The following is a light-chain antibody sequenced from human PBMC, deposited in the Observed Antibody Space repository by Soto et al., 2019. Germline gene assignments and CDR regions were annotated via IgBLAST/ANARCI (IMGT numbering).Light chain of an antibody. CDR3: GSWDSSLSAYV. CDR2: DDN. Sequence: QSVLTQPPSVSAAPGQKVTISCSGGNSNIGGNSVSWYQQLPGTAPKLLIYDDNKRPSGIPDRFSGSKSGTSATLGITGFQTGDEADYYCGSWDSSLSAYVFGTGTKVTVL. J-gene: IGLJ1*01. V-gene: IGLV1-51*01. CDR1: NSNIGGNS.